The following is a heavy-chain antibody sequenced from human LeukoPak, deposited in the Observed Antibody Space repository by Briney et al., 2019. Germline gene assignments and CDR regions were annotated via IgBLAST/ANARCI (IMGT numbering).Heavy chain of an antibody. CDR3: ARGLGDYYDTSDYYYAVPAH. V-gene: IGHV1-18*01. D-gene: IGHD3-22*01. CDR2: ISAYNGNT. J-gene: IGHJ4*02. Sequence: ASVKVSCKASGYTFTSYGISWVRQAPGQGLEWMGWISAYNGNTNYAQKLQGRVAMTRDTSISTAYMELSSLRSEDTAVYYCARGLGDYYDTSDYYYAVPAHWGQGALVTVSS. CDR1: GYTFTSYG.